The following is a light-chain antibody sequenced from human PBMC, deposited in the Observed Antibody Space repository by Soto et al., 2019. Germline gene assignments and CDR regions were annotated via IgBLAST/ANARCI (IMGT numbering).Light chain of an antibody. V-gene: IGKV3-20*01. CDR1: QSVSSNY. CDR2: GAS. Sequence: EVVLTRSPGTLSLSPGERATLSCRASQSVSSNYLAWYQQKPGQAPRPLIYGASSRATGIPDRFSGSGAGTDFTLTISRLESEDFAVYYCQQYGSSPWTFGQGTKVAIK. CDR3: QQYGSSPWT. J-gene: IGKJ1*01.